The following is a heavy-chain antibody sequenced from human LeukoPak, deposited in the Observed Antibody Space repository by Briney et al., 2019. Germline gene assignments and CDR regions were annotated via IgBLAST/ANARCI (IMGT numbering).Heavy chain of an antibody. J-gene: IGHJ4*02. V-gene: IGHV3-23*01. CDR2: IGASGITT. CDR1: GFTFSSYA. Sequence: GGSLRLSCAASGFTFSSYAMSWVRQAPGKGLEWVSGIGASGITTYDADSGKGRFTISRDNSKNTLHLQMNSLRAEDTAVYYCAKVRWQQLVDFDYWGQGTLVTVSS. CDR3: AKVRWQQLVDFDY. D-gene: IGHD6-13*01.